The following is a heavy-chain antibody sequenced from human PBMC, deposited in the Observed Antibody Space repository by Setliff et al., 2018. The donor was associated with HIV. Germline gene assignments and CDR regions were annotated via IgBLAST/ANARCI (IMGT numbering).Heavy chain of an antibody. D-gene: IGHD6-13*01. J-gene: IGHJ4*02. CDR3: ARLRTAPAGRLYPPGY. CDR1: GGSIISSTFY. Sequence: SETLSLTCAVSGGSIISSTFYWGWIRQPPGKGLEWIGTIYYIGSTYYNPSLKSRLTISVDTSKNQLSLRLTSVTATDTAVYYCARLRTAPAGRLYPPGYWGRGTLVTVSS. CDR2: IYYIGST. V-gene: IGHV4-39*01.